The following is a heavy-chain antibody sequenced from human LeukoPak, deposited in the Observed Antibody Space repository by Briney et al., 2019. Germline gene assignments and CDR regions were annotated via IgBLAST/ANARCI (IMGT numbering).Heavy chain of an antibody. V-gene: IGHV4-61*02. J-gene: IGHJ6*03. CDR3: ARVVANSGSYYYYYYMDV. D-gene: IGHD1-26*01. CDR2: IYTSGST. CDR1: GGSIGSGSYY. Sequence: SQTLSLTCTVSGGSIGSGSYYWSWIRQPAGKGLEWIGRIYTSGSTNYNPSLKSRVTISVDTSKNQFSLKLSSVTAADTAVYYCARVVANSGSYYYYYYMDVWGKGTTVTVSS.